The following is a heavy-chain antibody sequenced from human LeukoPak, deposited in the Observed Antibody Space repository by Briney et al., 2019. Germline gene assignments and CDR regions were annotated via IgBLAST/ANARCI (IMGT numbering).Heavy chain of an antibody. D-gene: IGHD1-1*01. CDR2: INPKSGGT. CDR3: STRELSPPGA. J-gene: IGHJ4*02. V-gene: IGHV1-2*02. CDR1: GYTFTDSY. Sequence: AASVKVSCKASGYTFTDSYMHWVRQAPGQGLEWMGWINPKSGGTNYAQKFQDRFTMTRDTSITTAYMELSSLIYDDTAVYYCSTRELSPPGAWGQGTLVTVSS.